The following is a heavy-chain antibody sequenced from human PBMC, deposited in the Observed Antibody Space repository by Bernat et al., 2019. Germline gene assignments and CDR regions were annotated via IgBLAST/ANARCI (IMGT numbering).Heavy chain of an antibody. J-gene: IGHJ4*02. CDR1: GFTFNNYG. CDR2: ISNDGSKK. D-gene: IGHD2-15*01. CDR3: ARGQGYCSGGTCLRFDY. V-gene: IGHV3-30*03. Sequence: QVQLVESGGGAVHPGRSLGLSCAASGFTFNNYGMHWVRQAPDKGLEWVAFISNDGSKKYYADSVNGRFTISRDNSGNTLYLQMNSLRAEDTAVYYCARGQGYCSGGTCLRFDYWGQGTLVTVSS.